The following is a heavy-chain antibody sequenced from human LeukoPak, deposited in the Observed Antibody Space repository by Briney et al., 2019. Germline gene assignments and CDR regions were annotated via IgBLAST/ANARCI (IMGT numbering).Heavy chain of an antibody. J-gene: IGHJ4*02. CDR1: GFIFSSYW. D-gene: IGHD6-19*01. CDR3: ARELGSGPYFDY. CDR2: INSDGSST. Sequence: GGSLRLSCAASGFIFSSYWMHWVRQAPGKGLVWVSRINSDGSSTNYADSVKGRFTISRDNAKNTLYLQMNSLRAEDTAVYYCARELGSGPYFDYWGQGTLVTVSS. V-gene: IGHV3-74*01.